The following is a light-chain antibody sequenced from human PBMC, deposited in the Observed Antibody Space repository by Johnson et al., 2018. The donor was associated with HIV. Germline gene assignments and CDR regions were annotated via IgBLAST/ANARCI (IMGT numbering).Light chain of an antibody. CDR1: SSNIGNNY. Sequence: QSVLTQPPSVSAAPGQKVTISCSGSSSNIGNNYVSWYQQLPGTAPKLLIYDNNKRPSGIPDRFSGSKSGTSATLGITGLQTGDEADYYCGTWDSSLSASFGTGTQVPVL. V-gene: IGLV1-51*01. J-gene: IGLJ1*01. CDR3: GTWDSSLSAS. CDR2: DNN.